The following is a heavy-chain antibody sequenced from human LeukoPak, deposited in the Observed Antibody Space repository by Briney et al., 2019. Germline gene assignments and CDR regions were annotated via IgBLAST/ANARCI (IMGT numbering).Heavy chain of an antibody. V-gene: IGHV4-59*01. CDR1: GGSISSYY. Sequence: PSQTLSLTCAVSGGSISSYYWSWIRQPPGKGLEWIGYIYYSGSTNYNPSLKSRVTISVDTSKNQFSLKLSSVTAADTAVYYCARGAIDYYGSEDAFDIWGQGTMVTVSS. D-gene: IGHD3-10*01. J-gene: IGHJ3*02. CDR2: IYYSGST. CDR3: ARGAIDYYGSEDAFDI.